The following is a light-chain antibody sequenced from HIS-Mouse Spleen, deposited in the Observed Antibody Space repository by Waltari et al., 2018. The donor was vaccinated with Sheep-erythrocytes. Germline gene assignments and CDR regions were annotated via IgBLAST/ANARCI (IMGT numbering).Light chain of an antibody. J-gene: IGKJ4*01. CDR2: KAS. Sequence: DIQMSQSPSTLSAAAGDRVTITCRASQSISSWLAWYQQKTGKAPKLLIYKASSLESGVPSRFSSSGSGTEFTLSISSLQPDDFATYYCQQYNSDPGTFSGGTKVEIK. CDR1: QSISSW. CDR3: QQYNSDPGT. V-gene: IGKV1-5*03.